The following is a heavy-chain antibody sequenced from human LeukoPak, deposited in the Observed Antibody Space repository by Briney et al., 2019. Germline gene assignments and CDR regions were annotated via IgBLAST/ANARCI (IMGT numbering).Heavy chain of an antibody. V-gene: IGHV4-4*02. CDR1: GGSICSSNW. J-gene: IGHJ5*02. D-gene: IGHD1-26*01. CDR2: IYHSGST. Sequence: SETLSLTCAVSGGSICSSNWWSWVRQPPGKGLEWIGEIYHSGSTNYNPSLKSRVTISVDKSKNQFSLKLSSVTAADTAVYYCARDSSGSHNWFDPWGQGTLVTVSS. CDR3: ARDSSGSHNWFDP.